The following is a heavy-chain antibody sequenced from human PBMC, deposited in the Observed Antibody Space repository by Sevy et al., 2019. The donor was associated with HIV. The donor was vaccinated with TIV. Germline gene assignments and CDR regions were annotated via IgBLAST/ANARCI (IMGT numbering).Heavy chain of an antibody. Sequence: GGSLRLSCAASGLTFSTYDMHWVRQAPGKGLEWVADISYDGNIQYYADSVKGRFTVSRDNSKNTLYLQMNSLRAEDSAVYYCAKDQGGYNYAPGYWGQGTLVTVSS. V-gene: IGHV3-30*18. CDR1: GLTFSTYD. D-gene: IGHD5-18*01. CDR2: ISYDGNIQ. J-gene: IGHJ4*02. CDR3: AKDQGGYNYAPGY.